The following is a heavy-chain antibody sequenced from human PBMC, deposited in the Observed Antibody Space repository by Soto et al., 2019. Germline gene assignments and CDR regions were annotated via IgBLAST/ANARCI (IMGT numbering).Heavy chain of an antibody. V-gene: IGHV3-48*01. CDR3: AKGVPAAIGYFQH. D-gene: IGHD2-2*01. CDR1: GFTFSSYS. Sequence: GGALRLSCAASGFTFSSYSMNWVRQAPGKGLEWVSYISGSSSTVYYPDSVKGRFTISRDNAKNSLYLQMNSLRAEDTAVYYCAKGVPAAIGYFQHWGQGTLVTVSS. CDR2: ISGSSSTV. J-gene: IGHJ1*01.